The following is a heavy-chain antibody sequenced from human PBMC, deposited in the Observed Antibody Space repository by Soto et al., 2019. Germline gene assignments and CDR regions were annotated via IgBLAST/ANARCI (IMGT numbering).Heavy chain of an antibody. CDR3: ARDAPGNDYYDSSGINWFDP. V-gene: IGHV1-3*01. Sequence: QVQLVQSGAEVKKPGASVKVSCKASGYTFTSYAMHWVRQAPGQRLEWMGWINAGNGNTKYSQKVQGRVTITRDTSASTAYMELSSLRSEDTAVYYCARDAPGNDYYDSSGINWFDPWGQGTLVTVSS. J-gene: IGHJ5*02. D-gene: IGHD3-22*01. CDR2: INAGNGNT. CDR1: GYTFTSYA.